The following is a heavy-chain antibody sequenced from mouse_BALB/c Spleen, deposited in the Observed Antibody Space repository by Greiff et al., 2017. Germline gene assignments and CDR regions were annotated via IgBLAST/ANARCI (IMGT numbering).Heavy chain of an antibody. Sequence: DAGGGLVQPKGSLKLSCAASGFTFNTYAMNWVRQAPGKGLEWVARIRSKSNNYATYYADSVKDRFTISRDDSQSMLYLQMNNLKTEDTAMYYCVRQGLYYGHAWFAYWGQGTLVTVSA. CDR1: GFTFNTYA. V-gene: IGHV10-1*02. D-gene: IGHD1-2*01. CDR3: VRQGLYYGHAWFAY. CDR2: IRSKSNNYAT. J-gene: IGHJ3*01.